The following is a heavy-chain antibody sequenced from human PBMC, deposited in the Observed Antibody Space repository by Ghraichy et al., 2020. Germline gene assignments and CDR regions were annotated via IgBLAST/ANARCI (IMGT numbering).Heavy chain of an antibody. V-gene: IGHV3-53*04. CDR3: ARERNIAALYGMDV. CDR1: GFTVSSNY. J-gene: IGHJ6*02. CDR2: IYSGGST. D-gene: IGHD6-13*01. Sequence: GESLNISCAASGFTVSSNYMSWVRQAPGKGLEWVSVIYSGGSTYYADSVKGRFTISRHNSKNTLYLQMNSLRAEDTAVYYCARERNIAALYGMDVWGQGTTVTVSS.